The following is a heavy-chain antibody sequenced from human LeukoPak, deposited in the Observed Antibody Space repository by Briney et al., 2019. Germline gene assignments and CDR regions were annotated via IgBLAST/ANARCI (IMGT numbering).Heavy chain of an antibody. V-gene: IGHV4-39*01. CDR2: IYYSGST. CDR3: ASGGGYGY. D-gene: IGHD5-12*01. CDR1: GDSISSSTYY. Sequence: KTSETLSLTCTVSGDSISSSTYYWGWIRQPPGKGREWIGSIYYSGSTYYNPSLKIRLPISVDTSKNQFSLKLRSVTAADTAVYYCASGGGYGYWGQGTLVTVSS. J-gene: IGHJ4*02.